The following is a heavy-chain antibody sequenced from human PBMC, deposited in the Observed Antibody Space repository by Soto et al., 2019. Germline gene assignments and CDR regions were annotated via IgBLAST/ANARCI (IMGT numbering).Heavy chain of an antibody. V-gene: IGHV4-59*01. CDR1: GASISSYY. CDR2: IYNSGST. Sequence: SETLSLTCTVSGASISSYYWSWIRQPPGKGLEWIGYIYNSGSTRYNPSLKSRVTISVDTSKNQFSLNLSSVTAADTAVYYCARGFPGGYGDFRTSFDYWGQGTLVTVSS. CDR3: ARGFPGGYGDFRTSFDY. J-gene: IGHJ4*02. D-gene: IGHD4-17*01.